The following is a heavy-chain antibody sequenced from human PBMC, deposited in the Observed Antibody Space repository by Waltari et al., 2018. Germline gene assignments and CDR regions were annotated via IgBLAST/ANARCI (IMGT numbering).Heavy chain of an antibody. CDR1: GGLISSYY. Sequence: QVQLQESGPGLVKPSETLSLTCTVSGGLISSYYWCWIRQPAGKGLAWIGGLYTAGSTNNNPALKSRVTIPGATSKTQVALKVRSVTAAATAVYYCVRVGAYGSSWYDLDYWGQGTLGTVSS. CDR3: VRVGAYGSSWYDLDY. D-gene: IGHD6-13*01. V-gene: IGHV4-4*07. J-gene: IGHJ4*02. CDR2: LYTAGST.